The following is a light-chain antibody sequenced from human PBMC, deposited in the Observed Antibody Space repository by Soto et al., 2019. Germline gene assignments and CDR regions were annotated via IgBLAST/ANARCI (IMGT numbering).Light chain of an antibody. J-gene: IGLJ1*01. CDR1: SSDVGGYNY. CDR3: SSYTSSSTL. V-gene: IGLV2-14*01. CDR2: DVS. Sequence: QSVLTQPASVSGSPGQSITISCTGTSSDVGGYNYVSWYQQHPGKAPKLMIYDVSNRPSGVSNRFSGSKSGNTASLTISGLQAEDEADYYLSSYTSSSTLLGTGTKLTVL.